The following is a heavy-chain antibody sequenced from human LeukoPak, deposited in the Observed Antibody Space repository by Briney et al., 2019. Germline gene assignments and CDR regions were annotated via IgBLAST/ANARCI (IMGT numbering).Heavy chain of an antibody. CDR2: ISAYNGNT. CDR3: ARVIIYFGLGSFHNCYY. CDR1: GYTFTSYG. V-gene: IGHV1-18*01. D-gene: IGHD3-10*01. Sequence: ASVKVSCKASGYTFTSYGISWVRQAPGQGLEWMGWISAYNGNTNYAQKLQGRVAMTTDTSTSTAYMELRSLRSDDTAVYYCARVIIYFGLGSFHNCYYWGQGTLVTVSS. J-gene: IGHJ4*02.